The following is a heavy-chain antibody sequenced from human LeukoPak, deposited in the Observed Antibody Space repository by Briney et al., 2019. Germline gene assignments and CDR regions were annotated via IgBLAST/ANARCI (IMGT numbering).Heavy chain of an antibody. J-gene: IGHJ4*02. D-gene: IGHD2-2*01. V-gene: IGHV3-33*08. CDR3: ARAGYCSSTSCYCDY. CDR1: GFTFSSYA. CDR2: IWYDGSNK. Sequence: PGGSLRLSCAAPGFTFSSYAMRWVRQAPGKGLEWVAVIWYDGSNKYYADSVKGRFTISRDNSKNTLYLQMNSLRAEDTAVYYCARAGYCSSTSCYCDYWGQGTLVTVSS.